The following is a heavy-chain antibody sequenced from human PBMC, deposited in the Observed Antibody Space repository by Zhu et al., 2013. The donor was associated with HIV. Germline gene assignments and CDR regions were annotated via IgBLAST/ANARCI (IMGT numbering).Heavy chain of an antibody. D-gene: IGHD6-19*01. CDR1: GYTFTSYG. CDR2: ISTSNGDT. Sequence: QVQLVQSGAEVKKPGASVKVSCKASGYTFTSYGISWVRQAPGQGLQWMGWISTSNGDTNYALEVQGRVTMTIEPGTTTVYMDLRSLRSDDTAFYYCVRDDNSGPDFWGQGTPGVRLL. CDR3: VRDDNSGPDF. V-gene: IGHV1-18*01. J-gene: IGHJ4*02.